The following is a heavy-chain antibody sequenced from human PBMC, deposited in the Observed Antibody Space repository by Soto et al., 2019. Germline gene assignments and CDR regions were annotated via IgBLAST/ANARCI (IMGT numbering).Heavy chain of an antibody. D-gene: IGHD3-22*01. J-gene: IGHJ4*02. Sequence: PSETLSLTCTVSGGSISSGGYYWSWIRQHPGKGLEWIGYIYYSGSTYYNPSLKSRVTISVDTSKNQFSLKLSSVTAADTAVYYCARGRRYYYDSSGYWIYFDYWGQGTLVTVSS. CDR1: GGSISSGGYY. CDR2: IYYSGST. V-gene: IGHV4-31*03. CDR3: ARGRRYYYDSSGYWIYFDY.